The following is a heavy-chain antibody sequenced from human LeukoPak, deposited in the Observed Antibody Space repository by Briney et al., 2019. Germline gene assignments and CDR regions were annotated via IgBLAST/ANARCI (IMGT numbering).Heavy chain of an antibody. CDR2: IYYSGST. CDR1: GGSISSGDYY. V-gene: IGHV4-30-4*01. D-gene: IGHD3-22*01. CDR3: ARVRLYYDSSGYEDV. Sequence: PSQTLSLTCTVSGGSISSGDYYWSWIRQPPGKGLEGIGNIYYSGSTYYNPSLKSRVTISVDTSKNQFSLKLSSVTAADTAVYYCARVRLYYDSSGYEDVWGQGTTVTVSS. J-gene: IGHJ6*02.